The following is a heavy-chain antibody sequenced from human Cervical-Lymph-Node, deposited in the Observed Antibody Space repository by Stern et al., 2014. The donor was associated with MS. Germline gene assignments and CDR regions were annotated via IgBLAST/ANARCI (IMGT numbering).Heavy chain of an antibody. J-gene: IGHJ4*02. V-gene: IGHV1-46*01. CDR2: INPSGDST. CDR1: GYKFTNYY. Sequence: VQLVQSGAEVKKPGASVKISCKAPGYKFTNYYIHWMRQAPGQGPEWMGMINPSGDSTTYAQKFQGRVTMTRDTSTSTVYMELSRLRSEDAAVYYCASGRLGYWGQGTQDTVSS. CDR3: ASGRLGY.